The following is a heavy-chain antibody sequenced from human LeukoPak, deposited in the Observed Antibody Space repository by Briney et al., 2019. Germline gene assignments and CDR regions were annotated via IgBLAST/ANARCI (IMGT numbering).Heavy chain of an antibody. CDR1: GFTVSSNY. V-gene: IGHV3-23*01. CDR2: ISGSGGST. CDR3: AKAHDSSGRDVDY. Sequence: GGSLRLSCAASGFTVSSNYMSWVRQAPGKGLEWVSAISGSGGSTYYADSVKGRFTISRDNSKNTLYLQMNSLRAEDTAVYYCAKAHDSSGRDVDYWGQGTLVTVSS. D-gene: IGHD3-22*01. J-gene: IGHJ4*02.